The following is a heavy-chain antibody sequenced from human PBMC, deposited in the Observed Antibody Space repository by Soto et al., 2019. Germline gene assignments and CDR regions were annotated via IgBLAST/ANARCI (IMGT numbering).Heavy chain of an antibody. CDR3: AKSMGGTANGMGV. J-gene: IGHJ6*02. D-gene: IGHD2-21*02. V-gene: IGHV3-9*01. CDR2: ISWNGGSI. CDR1: GLSFDDYA. Sequence: EVPLVESGGGLVQPGRSLRLSCAASGLSFDDYAMHWVRQVPGKGLEWVSGISWNGGSIGYADSVKGRFSISRDNANNSLYLQMNSLRVEDTALYYCAKSMGGTANGMGVWGQGTTVTVSS.